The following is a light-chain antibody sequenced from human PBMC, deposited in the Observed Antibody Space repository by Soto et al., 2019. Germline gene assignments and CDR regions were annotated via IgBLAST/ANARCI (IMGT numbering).Light chain of an antibody. Sequence: EIVLTQSPATQSLSPGERATLSCRASQSASGNLAWYQQKPGQAPRLLIYDASNRATGIPARFSGSGSGTDFTLTISRLEPEDFAVYYCQQRSNWPHNTFGQGTKLDIK. J-gene: IGKJ2*01. CDR1: QSASGN. CDR2: DAS. CDR3: QQRSNWPHNT. V-gene: IGKV3-11*01.